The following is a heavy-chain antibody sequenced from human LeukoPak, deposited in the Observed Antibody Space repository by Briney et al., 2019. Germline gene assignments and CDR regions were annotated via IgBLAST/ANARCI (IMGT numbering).Heavy chain of an antibody. V-gene: IGHV1-2*02. D-gene: IGHD3-22*01. J-gene: IGHJ3*02. CDR1: GYTFTGYY. Sequence: ASVKVSCKASGYTFTGYYMHWVRQAPGQGLEWMGWINPNSGGTNYAQKFQGRVTMTRDTSISTAYMELSRLRSDDTAVYYCARPGRSGYYYADAFDIWGQGTMVTVSS. CDR2: INPNSGGT. CDR3: ARPGRSGYYYADAFDI.